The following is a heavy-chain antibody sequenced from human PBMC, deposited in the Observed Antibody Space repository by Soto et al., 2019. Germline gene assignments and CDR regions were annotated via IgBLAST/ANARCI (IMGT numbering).Heavy chain of an antibody. V-gene: IGHV4-59*01. CDR2: MYNTGST. CDR3: ARDLWGYCGTDCYPLDV. CDR1: GGSISGYY. D-gene: IGHD2-21*02. J-gene: IGHJ6*02. Sequence: PSETLSLTCTVSGGSISGYYWSWIRQPPGKGLEWIGYMYNTGSTVYNPSFKSRVTISVDTSKNQFPLKLNSVTAADTAVYYCARDLWGYCGTDCYPLDVWGQGTTVTVSS.